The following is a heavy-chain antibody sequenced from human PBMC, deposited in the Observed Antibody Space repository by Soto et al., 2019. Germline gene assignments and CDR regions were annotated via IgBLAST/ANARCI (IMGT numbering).Heavy chain of an antibody. CDR2: ISYDGGNQ. V-gene: IGHV3-30-3*01. D-gene: IGHD3-9*01. CDR1: GFSFSTYA. J-gene: IGHJ4*02. Sequence: QLVESGGGVVQPGRSLRLSCAASAASGFSFSTYAIHWVRQAPGKGLEWLAVISYDGGNQYYADSVKGRFTISRDNSKNTLYLQMNSLREEDTAMYYCARVSFGNIYDRYGPQISVGLWRQGTPVTASS. CDR3: ARVSFGNIYDRYGPQISVGL.